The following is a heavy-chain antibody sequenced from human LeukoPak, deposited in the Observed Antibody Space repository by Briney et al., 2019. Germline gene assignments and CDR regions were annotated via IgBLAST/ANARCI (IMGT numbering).Heavy chain of an antibody. V-gene: IGHV1-2*04. CDR2: INPNSGGT. CDR1: GYTFTGYY. J-gene: IGHJ4*02. Sequence: ASVKVSCKASGYTFTGYYMHWVRQAPGQGLEWMGWINPNSGGTNYAQKFQGWVTMTRDTSISTAYMELSRLRSDDTAVYYCARDLYYYDSSGYPLGGYWGQGTLVTVSS. CDR3: ARDLYYYDSSGYPLGGY. D-gene: IGHD3-22*01.